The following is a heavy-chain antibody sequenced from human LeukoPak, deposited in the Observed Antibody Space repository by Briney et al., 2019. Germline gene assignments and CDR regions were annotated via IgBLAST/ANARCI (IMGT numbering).Heavy chain of an antibody. D-gene: IGHD3-10*01. CDR2: ISGSGGST. V-gene: IGHV3-23*01. Sequence: PGGSLRLSCAASGFTFSSYAMSWVRQAPGKGLEWVSAISGSGGSTYYADSVKGRFTISRDNSKNTLYLQMNSLRAEDTAVYYCAKVAHYYGSGSYYEYYFDYWGQGILVTVSS. J-gene: IGHJ4*02. CDR3: AKVAHYYGSGSYYEYYFDY. CDR1: GFTFSSYA.